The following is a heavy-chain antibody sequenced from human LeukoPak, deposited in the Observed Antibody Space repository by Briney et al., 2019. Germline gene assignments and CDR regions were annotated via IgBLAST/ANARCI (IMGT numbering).Heavy chain of an antibody. D-gene: IGHD3-22*01. V-gene: IGHV4-59*01. J-gene: IGHJ2*01. CDR3: ARDSDSSGTYYFDL. Sequence: PSETLSLTCTVSGGSISSYYWSWIRQPPGKGLEWIGYISYSGSTDYNPSLKSRVTISVDTSKNQFPLKLTSVTAADTAVYYCARDSDSSGTYYFDLWGRGTLVTVSS. CDR1: GGSISSYY. CDR2: ISYSGST.